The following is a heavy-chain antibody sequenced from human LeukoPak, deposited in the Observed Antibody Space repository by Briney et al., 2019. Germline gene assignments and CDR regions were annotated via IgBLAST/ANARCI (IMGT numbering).Heavy chain of an antibody. V-gene: IGHV1-69*05. CDR3: AAPPLGDLDAFDI. CDR1: GGTFSSYA. J-gene: IGHJ3*02. Sequence: ASVKVSCKASGGTFSSYAISWVRQAPGQGLEWMGGIIPIFGTANYAQKFQGRVTITTDESTSTAYKELSSLRSEDTAVYYCAAPPLGDLDAFDIWGQGTMVTVSS. CDR2: IIPIFGTA. D-gene: IGHD6-6*01.